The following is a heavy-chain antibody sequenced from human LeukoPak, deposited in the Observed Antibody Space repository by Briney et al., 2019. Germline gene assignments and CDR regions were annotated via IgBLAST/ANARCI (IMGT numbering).Heavy chain of an antibody. CDR3: ARDSSWNDFDY. Sequence: SETLSLTCTVSGGSISSGSYYWSWIRQPAGKGLEWIGRIYTSGSTNYNPSLKSRVTISVDTSKNQFSLKLSSVTAADTAVYYCARDSSWNDFDYWGQGTLVTVSS. CDR1: GGSISSGSYY. V-gene: IGHV4-61*02. J-gene: IGHJ4*02. CDR2: IYTSGST. D-gene: IGHD1-1*01.